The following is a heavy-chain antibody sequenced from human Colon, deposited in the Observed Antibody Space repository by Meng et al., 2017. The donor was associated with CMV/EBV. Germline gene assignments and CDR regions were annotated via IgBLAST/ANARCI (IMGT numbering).Heavy chain of an antibody. CDR3: ARQIWSGSLYNWFDP. CDR1: GVSLSGYH. D-gene: IGHD3-3*01. Sequence: SETLSLTCAVSGVSLSGYHWSWIRQAPGKYLEWIGDINHNGITKYNPSLKSRLTISVDMSENEFSLRLSSVTAADTAVYYCARQIWSGSLYNWFDPWGQGTLVTVSS. CDR2: INHNGIT. V-gene: IGHV4-34*01. J-gene: IGHJ5*02.